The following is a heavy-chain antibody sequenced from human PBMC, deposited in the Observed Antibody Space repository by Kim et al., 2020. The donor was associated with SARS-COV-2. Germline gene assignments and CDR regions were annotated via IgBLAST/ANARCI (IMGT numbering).Heavy chain of an antibody. Sequence: ADSVKGRFTISRDNSKNTLYLQMNSLRAEDTAVYYCAKDRGWLSVDWFDPWGQGTLVTVSS. V-gene: IGHV3-23*01. J-gene: IGHJ5*02. CDR3: AKDRGWLSVDWFDP. D-gene: IGHD3-22*01.